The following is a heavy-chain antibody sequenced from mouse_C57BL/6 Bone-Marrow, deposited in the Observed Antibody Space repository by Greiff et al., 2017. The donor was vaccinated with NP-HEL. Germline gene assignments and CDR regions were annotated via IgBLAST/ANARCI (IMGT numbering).Heavy chain of an antibody. V-gene: IGHV1-61*01. CDR2: IYPSDSET. J-gene: IGHJ3*01. Sequence: QVQLQQPGAELVRPGSSVKLSCKASGYTFTSYWMDWVKQRPGQGLEWIGNIYPSDSETHYNQKFKDKATLTVDKSSSTAYMQLSSLTSEDSAVYYCARMGGYDYDSRWFAYWGQGTLVTVSA. CDR3: ARMGGYDYDSRWFAY. CDR1: GYTFTSYW. D-gene: IGHD2-4*01.